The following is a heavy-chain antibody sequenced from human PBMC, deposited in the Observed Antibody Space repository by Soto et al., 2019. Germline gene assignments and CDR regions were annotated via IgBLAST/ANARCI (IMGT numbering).Heavy chain of an antibody. V-gene: IGHV1-18*04. Sequence: ASVEVSCKXSGYTFTSYGISWVRQAPGQGLEWMGWISAYNGNTNYAQKLQGRVTMTTDTSTSTAYMELRSLRSDDTAVYFCAKLGFVLMELYYFHQWGHGTLVTVSS. CDR2: ISAYNGNT. D-gene: IGHD2-8*01. CDR3: AKLGFVLMELYYFHQ. CDR1: GYTFTSYG. J-gene: IGHJ4*01.